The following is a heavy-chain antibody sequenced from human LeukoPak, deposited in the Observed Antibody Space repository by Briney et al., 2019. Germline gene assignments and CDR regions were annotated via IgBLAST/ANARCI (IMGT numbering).Heavy chain of an antibody. D-gene: IGHD6-19*01. V-gene: IGHV3-9*03. CDR3: AKGSYSSGSNYFDY. CDR2: ISWNSGSI. CDR1: GFTFDDYA. Sequence: GGSLRLSCAASGFTFDDYAMPWVRQAPGKGLEWVSGISWNSGSIGYADSVKGRFAISRDNAKNSLYLQMNSLRAEDMALYYCAKGSYSSGSNYFDYWGQGTLVTVSS. J-gene: IGHJ4*02.